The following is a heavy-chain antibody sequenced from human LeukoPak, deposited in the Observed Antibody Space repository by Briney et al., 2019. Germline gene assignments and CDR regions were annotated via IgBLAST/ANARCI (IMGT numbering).Heavy chain of an antibody. D-gene: IGHD1-26*01. J-gene: IGHJ4*02. CDR3: AKGGKWDVTPFDY. Sequence: PGGSLRLSCAASGFTFTSYSMNWVRQAPGKGLEWDSTISGGGGSTYYADSVKGRFTISRDNSKNTLYLQVSSLRAEDTAVYYCAKGGKWDVTPFDYWGQGTLVTVSS. CDR2: ISGGGGST. V-gene: IGHV3-23*01. CDR1: GFTFTSYS.